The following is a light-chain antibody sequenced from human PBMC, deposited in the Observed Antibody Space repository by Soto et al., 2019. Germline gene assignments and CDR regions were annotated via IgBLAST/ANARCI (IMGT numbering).Light chain of an antibody. V-gene: IGLV2-14*01. CDR1: SSDIGLYNY. CDR3: SSLSTTSTPIV. Sequence: QSVLSQPAPMSGSPGQSITIPCTGASSDIGLYNYVSWYQHHPGKAPKLLISEVNVRPSGLSDRFSASKAGNAASLTISGLQPEDEAYYYCSSLSTTSTPIVFGSGTKVTVL. CDR2: EVN. J-gene: IGLJ1*01.